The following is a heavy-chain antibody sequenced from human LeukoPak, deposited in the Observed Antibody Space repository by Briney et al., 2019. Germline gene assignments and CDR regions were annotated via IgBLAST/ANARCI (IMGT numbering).Heavy chain of an antibody. J-gene: IGHJ4*02. Sequence: GGSLRLSCAASGFTFSDYYMSWIRQAPGKGLEWVSYISGSRSDIYYADSVKGRFTISRDNSNNTLYLQMNSLRADDTAVYYCAKYRTTNAPPRNFDYWGQGTLVTVSS. CDR3: AKYRTTNAPPRNFDY. V-gene: IGHV3-11*03. CDR2: ISGSRSDI. D-gene: IGHD1-14*01. CDR1: GFTFSDYY.